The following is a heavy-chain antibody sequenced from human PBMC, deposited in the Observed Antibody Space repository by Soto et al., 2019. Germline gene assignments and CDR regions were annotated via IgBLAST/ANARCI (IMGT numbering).Heavy chain of an antibody. CDR2: IHDDGSIT. D-gene: IGHD6-19*01. CDR3: AKDRETSSGWSGKDWPDT. V-gene: IGHV3-74*01. Sequence: GESLKISCAASGFTFSSYWMHWVRQAPGKGLVWVARIHDDGSITNYADSVQGRFTISRDNSNNRLFLQMNSLRAEDTGVYYCAKDRETSSGWSGKDWPDTWGQGTPVTVSS. J-gene: IGHJ5*02. CDR1: GFTFSSYW.